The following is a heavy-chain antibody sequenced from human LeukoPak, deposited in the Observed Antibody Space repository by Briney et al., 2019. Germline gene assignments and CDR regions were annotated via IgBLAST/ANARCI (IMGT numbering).Heavy chain of an antibody. J-gene: IGHJ4*02. CDR3: AKERRDGYNFYFDY. CDR2: IADSGGVT. Sequence: PGGSLRLSCAASGFSFATYAMTWVRQAPGKGLEWVSAIADSGGVTYYADSVKGRFTISRDNSKNTLYLQMNSLRAEDTAVYYCAKERRDGYNFYFDYWGQGTLVTVSS. D-gene: IGHD5-24*01. CDR1: GFSFATYA. V-gene: IGHV3-23*01.